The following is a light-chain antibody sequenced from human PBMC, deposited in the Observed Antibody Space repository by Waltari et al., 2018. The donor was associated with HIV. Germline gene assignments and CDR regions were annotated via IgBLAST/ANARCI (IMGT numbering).Light chain of an antibody. CDR2: SAY. CDR3: HQADSFPLT. J-gene: IGKJ3*01. V-gene: IGKV1-12*01. CDR1: QAIGTS. Sequence: DIQLTQSPSFMYASIGDRVTITCRASQAIGTSLAWFQLQPGQAPKLLISSAYDLQSGVPSRFSGSGSGTTFTLTIGSLQPEDFTTYFCHQADSFPLTFGPGTKV.